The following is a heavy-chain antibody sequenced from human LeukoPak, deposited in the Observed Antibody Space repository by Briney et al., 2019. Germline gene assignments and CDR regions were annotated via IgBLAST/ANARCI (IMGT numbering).Heavy chain of an antibody. V-gene: IGHV1-69*01. CDR3: ARGRYSSSINSMDV. Sequence: SVKVSCTASGGTFSSYTISWVRPAPGQGLEWMGGIIPIFGTANYAQKFQGRVTITADESTSTAYMELSSLRSEDTAVYYCARGRYSSSINSMDVWGQGTTVTVSS. D-gene: IGHD6-6*01. J-gene: IGHJ6*02. CDR1: GGTFSSYT. CDR2: IIPIFGTA.